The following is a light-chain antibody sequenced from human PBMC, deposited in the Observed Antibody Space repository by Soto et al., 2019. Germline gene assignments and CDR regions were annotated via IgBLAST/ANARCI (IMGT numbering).Light chain of an antibody. Sequence: DIQMTQSPSTLSASVGDRVTITCRASQIIGSSLAWYQQKPGKAPKLLIYDASTLRSGVPSRFSGSESGTEFTLTISSLQPDDSATYYCQHYYSYPYTFGHGTKLEIK. CDR3: QHYYSYPYT. J-gene: IGKJ2*01. V-gene: IGKV1-5*01. CDR1: QIIGSS. CDR2: DAS.